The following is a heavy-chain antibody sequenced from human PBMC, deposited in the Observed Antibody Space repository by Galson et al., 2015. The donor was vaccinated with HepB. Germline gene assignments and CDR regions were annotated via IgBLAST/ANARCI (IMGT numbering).Heavy chain of an antibody. Sequence: SVKVSCKASGGTFSSYAISWVRQAPGQGLEWMGGIIPIFGTANYAQKFQGRVTITADESTSTAYMELSSLRSEDTAVYYCAFEGRDGYPFDYWGQGTLVTVSS. CDR2: IIPIFGTA. J-gene: IGHJ4*02. V-gene: IGHV1-69*13. D-gene: IGHD5-24*01. CDR1: GGTFSSYA. CDR3: AFEGRDGYPFDY.